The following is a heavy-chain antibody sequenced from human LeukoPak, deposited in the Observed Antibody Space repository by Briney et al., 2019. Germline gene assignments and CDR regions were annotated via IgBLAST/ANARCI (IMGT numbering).Heavy chain of an antibody. J-gene: IGHJ4*02. V-gene: IGHV3-48*03. CDR1: GFSFSNYE. CDR3: AGVSSEY. Sequence: PGGSLRLSCAASGFSFSNYEMNWVRQAPGKGLEWVSFISSSGSLIYYADSVKGRFTISRDNAKNSLYLRMNSLRAEDTAVYYCAGVSSEYWGQGTLVTVSS. D-gene: IGHD3-10*01. CDR2: ISSSGSLI.